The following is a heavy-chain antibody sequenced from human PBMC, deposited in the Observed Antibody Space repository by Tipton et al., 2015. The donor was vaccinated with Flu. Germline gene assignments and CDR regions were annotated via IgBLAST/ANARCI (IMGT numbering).Heavy chain of an antibody. D-gene: IGHD3-10*02. CDR1: SGSIRSTNYF. Sequence: PGLVKPSETLSLTCTVSSGSIRSTNYFCAWIRQPPGKRLELIGSIYPSGTTYYNPSLKSRVTISVDTSKGQFSLKLRSVTAADTAVYYCARLSYYDVDLRNFYFDYWGLGALVTVSS. J-gene: IGHJ4*02. CDR3: ARLSYYDVDLRNFYFDY. CDR2: IYPSGTT. V-gene: IGHV4-39*01.